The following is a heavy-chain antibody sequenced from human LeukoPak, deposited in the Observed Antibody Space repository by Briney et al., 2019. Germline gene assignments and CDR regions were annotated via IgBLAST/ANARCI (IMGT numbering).Heavy chain of an antibody. CDR3: VRGCPSTSAACHDY. CDR2: ISSSSGNI. J-gene: IGHJ4*02. CDR1: GFTFNTYS. Sequence: PGGSLRLSCAASGFTFNTYSMNWVRQAPGKGLEWVSHISSSSGNIYYADSVRGRFTISRDNAKNSVSLQMSSLRAEDTAVYYCVRGCPSTSAACHDYWGQGTLVTVPS. D-gene: IGHD2-2*01. V-gene: IGHV3-48*04.